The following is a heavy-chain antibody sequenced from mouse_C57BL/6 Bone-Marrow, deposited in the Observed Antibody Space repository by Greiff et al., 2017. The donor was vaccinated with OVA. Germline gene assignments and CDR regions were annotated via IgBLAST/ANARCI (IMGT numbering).Heavy chain of an antibody. V-gene: IGHV5-6*02. D-gene: IGHD2-2*01. CDR2: ISSGGSYT. Sequence: EVKLMESGGDLVKPGGSLKLSCAASGFTFSSYGMSWVRQTPDKRLEWVATISSGGSYTYYPDSVQGRFTISRDNAKNTLYLQMSSLKSEDTAMYYCARRWLPAWFAYWGQGTLVTVSA. J-gene: IGHJ3*01. CDR1: GFTFSSYG. CDR3: ARRWLPAWFAY.